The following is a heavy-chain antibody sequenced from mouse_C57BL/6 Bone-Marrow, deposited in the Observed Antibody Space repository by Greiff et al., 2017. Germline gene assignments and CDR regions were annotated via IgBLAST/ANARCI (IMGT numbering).Heavy chain of an antibody. D-gene: IGHD1-1*01. CDR2: IYPGSGST. CDR3: ARGGIYYYGPGAY. V-gene: IGHV1-55*01. CDR1: GYTFTSYW. J-gene: IGHJ3*01. Sequence: QVHVKQPGAELVKPGASVKMSCKASGYTFTSYWITWVKQRPGQGLEWIGDIYPGSGSTNYNEKFKSKATLTVDTSSSTAYMQLSSLTSEDSAVYYCARGGIYYYGPGAYWGQGTLVTVSA.